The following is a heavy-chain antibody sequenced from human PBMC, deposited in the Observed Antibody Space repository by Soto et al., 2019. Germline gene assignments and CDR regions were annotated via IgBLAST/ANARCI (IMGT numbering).Heavy chain of an antibody. CDR2: ISGGGGST. D-gene: IGHD6-25*01. CDR1: GFTFSNYA. Sequence: GGSLRLSCAASGFTFSNYAMSWVRQAPGKWLEWVSAISGGGGSTYYADSVKGRFTISRDSSKNTLYLQMNSLRAEDTAVYYCAKAIGITATGTPFDYWGQGTPVTVSS. CDR3: AKAIGITATGTPFDY. V-gene: IGHV3-23*01. J-gene: IGHJ4*02.